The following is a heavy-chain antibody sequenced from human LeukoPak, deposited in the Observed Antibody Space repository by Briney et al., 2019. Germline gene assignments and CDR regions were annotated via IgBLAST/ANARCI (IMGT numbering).Heavy chain of an antibody. CDR3: ARGLLGSPPAGSGSYDY. D-gene: IGHD1-26*01. Sequence: SETLSLTCTVSGGSISSSSYYWGWIRQPPGKGLEWIGSTYYSGSTYYNPSLKSRVTISVDTSKNQFSLKLSSVTAADTAVYYCARGLLGSPPAGSGSYDYWGQGTLVTVSS. CDR2: TYYSGST. V-gene: IGHV4-39*01. CDR1: GGSISSSSYY. J-gene: IGHJ4*02.